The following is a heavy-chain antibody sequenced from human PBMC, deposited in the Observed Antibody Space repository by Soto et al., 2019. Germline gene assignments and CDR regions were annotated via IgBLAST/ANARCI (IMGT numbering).Heavy chain of an antibody. V-gene: IGHV3-23*01. Sequence: HPGGSLRLSCAASGFTFSSYAMSWVRQAPGKGLEWVSAISGSGGSTYYADSVKGRFTISRDNSKNTLYLQMNSLRAEDTAVYYCAKAPGGYSSGWYPNWFDPWGQGTLVTVSS. CDR3: AKAPGGYSSGWYPNWFDP. CDR2: ISGSGGST. D-gene: IGHD6-19*01. J-gene: IGHJ5*02. CDR1: GFTFSSYA.